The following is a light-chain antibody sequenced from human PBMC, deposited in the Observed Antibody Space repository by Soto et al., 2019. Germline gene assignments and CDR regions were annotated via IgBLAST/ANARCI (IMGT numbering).Light chain of an antibody. CDR1: SSNIGTNT. J-gene: IGLJ1*01. CDR3: AAWDDSLSGNV. V-gene: IGLV1-44*01. CDR2: SNN. Sequence: QSALTQPPSASGTPGQRVTISCSGSSSNIGTNTVNWYRQLPGTAPKLLIYSNNQRPSGVPDRFSGSKSGTSASLAISGLQSEDEADYYCAAWDDSLSGNVFGSGTKVTVL.